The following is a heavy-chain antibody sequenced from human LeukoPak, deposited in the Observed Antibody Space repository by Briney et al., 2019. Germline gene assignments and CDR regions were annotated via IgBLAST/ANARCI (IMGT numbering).Heavy chain of an antibody. CDR3: ARDPGAFPYFFDS. J-gene: IGHJ4*02. CDR1: GFTFSSYW. CDR2: ISGSGGST. D-gene: IGHD4/OR15-4a*01. V-gene: IGHV3-23*01. Sequence: GGSLRLSCAASGFTFSSYWMSWVRQAPGKGLEWVSAISGSGGSTYYADSVKGRFTISRDNSKNTLYLQMNSLRVEDTAVYFCARDPGAFPYFFDSWGQGTLVTVSS.